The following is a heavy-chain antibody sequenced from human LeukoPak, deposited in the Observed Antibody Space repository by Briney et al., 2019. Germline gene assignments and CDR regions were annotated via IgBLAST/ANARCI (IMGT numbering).Heavy chain of an antibody. D-gene: IGHD3-22*01. Sequence: GGSLRLSCAASGFTFSSYSMNWVRQAPGKGLEWVSSISSSSSYIYYADSVKGRFTISRDNAKNSLYLQMNSLRAEDTAVYYCARESPNYYDSSGSFDYWGQGTLVTVSS. J-gene: IGHJ4*02. CDR3: ARESPNYYDSSGSFDY. CDR1: GFTFSSYS. CDR2: ISSSSSYI. V-gene: IGHV3-21*01.